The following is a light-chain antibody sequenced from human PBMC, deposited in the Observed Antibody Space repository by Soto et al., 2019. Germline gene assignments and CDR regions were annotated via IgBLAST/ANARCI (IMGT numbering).Light chain of an antibody. J-gene: IGLJ2*01. CDR3: SSYAGNNNFVV. V-gene: IGLV2-14*01. CDR2: EVT. CDR1: SSDVGAYNY. Sequence: QSALTQPASVSGSPGQSITISCTGTSSDVGAYNYVCWYQQHPGKVPKLLIYEVTNRPSGVSTRFSGSKSGNTASLTISGLQAEDEADYYCSSYAGNNNFVVFGGGTQLTVL.